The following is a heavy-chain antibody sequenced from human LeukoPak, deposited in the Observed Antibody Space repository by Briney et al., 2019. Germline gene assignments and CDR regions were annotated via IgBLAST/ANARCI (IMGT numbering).Heavy chain of an antibody. V-gene: IGHV3-7*04. CDR2: INHNGNVN. J-gene: IGHJ6*02. CDR1: GFTFSSYW. Sequence: GGSLRLSCAASGFTFSSYWMNWARQAPGKGLEWVASINHNGNVNYYVDSVKGRFTISRDNAKNSLYLQMSNLRGADTAVYFCARGGGLDVWGQGATVTVSS. CDR3: ARGGGLDV.